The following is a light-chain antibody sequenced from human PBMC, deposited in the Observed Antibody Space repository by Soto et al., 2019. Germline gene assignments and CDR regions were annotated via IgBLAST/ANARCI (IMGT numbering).Light chain of an antibody. CDR2: EVS. V-gene: IGLV2-8*01. CDR3: SSYAGSNNWV. J-gene: IGLJ3*02. CDR1: SSDVGAYKY. Sequence: QSVLTQPPSASGSPGQSVTISCTGTSSDVGAYKYVSWYQQHPGKAPKLMTYEVSKRPSGVPDRFSGSKSGNTASLTVSGLQAEDEADYYCSSYAGSNNWVFXGGTKGTVL.